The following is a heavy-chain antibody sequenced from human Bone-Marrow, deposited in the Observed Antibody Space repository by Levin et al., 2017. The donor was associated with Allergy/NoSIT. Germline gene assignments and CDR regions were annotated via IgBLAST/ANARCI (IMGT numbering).Heavy chain of an antibody. J-gene: IGHJ4*02. Sequence: SQTLSLTCTVSGASIRSGAYYWSWVRQPPGQGLEWIGYIYYNGSTYFNPSLKSRASISVDTPKNQFSLKLSSVTPAATADDYCARVLAGFDGSAMAYDYWGRGSLVTVSS. CDR3: ARVLAGFDGSAMAYDY. D-gene: IGHD3-10*01. CDR1: GASIRSGAYY. CDR2: IYYNGST. V-gene: IGHV4-31*03.